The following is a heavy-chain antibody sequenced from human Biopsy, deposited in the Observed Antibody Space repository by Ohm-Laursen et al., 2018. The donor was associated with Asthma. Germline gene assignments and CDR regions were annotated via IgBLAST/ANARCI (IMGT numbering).Heavy chain of an antibody. Sequence: PSETLSLTCIVSGVSIRSYYWTWIRQPPGKGLEWIGNIHYSGSTYSNPSLKSRVTISVDTSKKQISLRLSSVIAADTAVYYCAGFCSGGNCPDHWGQGILVTGPS. J-gene: IGHJ4*02. CDR3: AGFCSGGNCPDH. V-gene: IGHV4-59*01. CDR1: GVSIRSYY. CDR2: IHYSGST. D-gene: IGHD2-15*01.